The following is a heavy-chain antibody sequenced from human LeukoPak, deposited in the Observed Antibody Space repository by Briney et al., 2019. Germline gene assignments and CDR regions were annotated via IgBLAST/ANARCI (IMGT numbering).Heavy chain of an antibody. Sequence: GGSLRLSCAASGFTFSSYSMNWVRQAPGKGLEWVSYISSSSSTMYYADSVKGRFTISRDNAKNSLYVQLNSLRDEDTAVYYCAGGSGSGRRGRDVWGGGTTVSV. CDR3: AGGSGSGRRGRDV. J-gene: IGHJ6*02. D-gene: IGHD3-10*01. CDR1: GFTFSSYS. V-gene: IGHV3-48*02. CDR2: ISSSSSTM.